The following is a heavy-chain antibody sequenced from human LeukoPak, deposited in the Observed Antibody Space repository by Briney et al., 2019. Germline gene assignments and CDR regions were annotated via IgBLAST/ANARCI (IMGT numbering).Heavy chain of an antibody. J-gene: IGHJ5*02. D-gene: IGHD3-10*01. Sequence: KAGGSLRLSCAASGFAFSSYSMNWVRQAPGKGLEWVSSTSSSSSYIYYADSVKGRFTISRDNAKNSLYLQMNSLRAEDTAVYYCARDMVRGVQNWFDPWGQGTLVTVSS. CDR1: GFAFSSYS. CDR2: TSSSSSYI. V-gene: IGHV3-21*01. CDR3: ARDMVRGVQNWFDP.